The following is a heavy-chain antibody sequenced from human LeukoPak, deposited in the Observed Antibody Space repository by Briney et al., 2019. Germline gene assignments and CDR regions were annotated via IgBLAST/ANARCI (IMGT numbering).Heavy chain of an antibody. CDR3: ARVGDSSGWFFDY. Sequence: ASVKVSCKASGYTFTNYYMHWLRQAPGQGLEWMGIINPGDGGATYAQNFQGRATMTRDTSTSTVYMELSSLRSVETAVYYCARVGDSSGWFFDYWGQGTLVTVSS. J-gene: IGHJ4*02. CDR2: INPGDGGA. V-gene: IGHV1-46*01. D-gene: IGHD6-19*01. CDR1: GYTFTNYY.